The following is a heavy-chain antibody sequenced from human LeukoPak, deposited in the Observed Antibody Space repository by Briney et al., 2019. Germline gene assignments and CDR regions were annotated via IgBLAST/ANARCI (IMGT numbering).Heavy chain of an antibody. D-gene: IGHD3-10*01. CDR3: ARGPSAMVRGVIHGGVDY. CDR1: GFTFSSYA. CDR2: ISYDGSNK. V-gene: IGHV3-30-3*01. J-gene: IGHJ4*02. Sequence: GGSLRLSCAASGFTFSSYAMRWVRRAPGKGLEWGAVISYDGSNKYYADSVKGRFTISRDNSKNTLYLQMNSLRAEDTAVYYCARGPSAMVRGVIHGGVDYWGQGTLVTVSS.